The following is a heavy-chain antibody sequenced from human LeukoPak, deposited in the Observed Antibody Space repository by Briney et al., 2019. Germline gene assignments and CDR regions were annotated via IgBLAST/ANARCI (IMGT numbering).Heavy chain of an antibody. CDR2: ISSSSSTV. CDR1: GFTFSRYS. V-gene: IGHV3-48*04. D-gene: IGHD2-15*01. Sequence: GGSLRLSCAASGFTFSRYSMNWVRQAPGKGLEWVSYISSSSSTVYYADSVKGRFTISRDNAKNSLYLQMNSLRAEDTAVYYCARDRSYCSGGSCWGYYYGMDVWGQGTTVTVSS. J-gene: IGHJ6*02. CDR3: ARDRSYCSGGSCWGYYYGMDV.